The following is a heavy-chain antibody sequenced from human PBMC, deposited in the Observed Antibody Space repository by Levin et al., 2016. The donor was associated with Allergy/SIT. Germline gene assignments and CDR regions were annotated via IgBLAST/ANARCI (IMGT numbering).Heavy chain of an antibody. CDR2: IYYSGST. CDR3: ARGHYGMDV. J-gene: IGHJ6*02. Sequence: SETLSLTCAVSGGSISSGGYSWSWIRQPPGKGLEWIGYIYYSGSTYYNPSLKSRVTISVDTSKNQFSLKLSSVTAADTAVYYCARGHYGMDVWGQGTTVTVSS. V-gene: IGHV4-30-4*07. CDR1: GGSISSGGYS.